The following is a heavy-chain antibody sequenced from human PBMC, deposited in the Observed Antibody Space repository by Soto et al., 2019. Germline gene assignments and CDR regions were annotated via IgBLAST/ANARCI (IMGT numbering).Heavy chain of an antibody. D-gene: IGHD2-2*01. CDR2: INHSGST. V-gene: IGHV4-34*01. Sequence: WTWIRQPPGKGLEWIGEINHSGSTNYNPSLKSRVTISLDTSKNQFSLKLSSVTAADTAVYYCARARGYCSSTSCYYYYYYGMDVWGQGTTVTVSS. J-gene: IGHJ6*02. CDR3: ARARGYCSSTSCYYYYYYGMDV.